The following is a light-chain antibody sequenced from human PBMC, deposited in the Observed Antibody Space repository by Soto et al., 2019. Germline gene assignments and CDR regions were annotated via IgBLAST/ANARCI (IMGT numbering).Light chain of an antibody. V-gene: IGKV3-20*01. CDR3: QHYGSSPGT. CDR1: QSVTSSY. CDR2: GAS. Sequence: ESVLTQSPGTLSLSPGERATLSCRASQSVTSSYLAWYQQKPGQAPRLLIYGASIRATGIPDRFSGSGSGTDFTLTISRLEPEDFAVYYCQHYGSSPGTFGQGTKVEIK. J-gene: IGKJ1*01.